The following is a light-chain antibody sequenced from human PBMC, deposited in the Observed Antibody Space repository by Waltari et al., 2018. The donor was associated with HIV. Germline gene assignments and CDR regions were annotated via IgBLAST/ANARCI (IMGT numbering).Light chain of an antibody. CDR1: QSMSSS. V-gene: IGKV3-11*01. J-gene: IGKJ5*01. CDR2: DAS. Sequence: IVSSQSPATLSSSPRVRATLSCRASQSMSSSLAWYQQKPGKAPKLLIFDASNIASGIPARFSGSGSGTDFTLTINSLEPEDFAVYYCQHQSNWPITFGQGTRLEIK. CDR3: QHQSNWPIT.